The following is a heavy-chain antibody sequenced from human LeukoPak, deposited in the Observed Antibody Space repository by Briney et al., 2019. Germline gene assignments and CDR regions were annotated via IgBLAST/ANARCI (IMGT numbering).Heavy chain of an antibody. CDR1: GYTFIGYY. D-gene: IGHD2/OR15-2a*01. J-gene: IGHJ3*02. CDR3: ARVTGMEDQLLSDALDI. Sequence: GASVKVSCKASGYTFIGYYMHWVRQAPGQGLEWMGWINPNSGGTKYAQKFQGRVTMTRDTAISTGYMELSRLRSDDTAVYYCARVTGMEDQLLSDALDIWGQGTMVTVSS. CDR2: INPNSGGT. V-gene: IGHV1-2*02.